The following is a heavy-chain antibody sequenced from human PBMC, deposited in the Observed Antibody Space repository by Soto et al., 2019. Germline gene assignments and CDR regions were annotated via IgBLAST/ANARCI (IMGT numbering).Heavy chain of an antibody. J-gene: IGHJ4*02. CDR3: ARDIGYTFGSLNY. Sequence: HVELVQSGADLKKPGASVTISCKASGYTFTDYALHWVRQAPGQRLEWMGWMNAGVGNTLYSQKFQGRITITRDTSASTAYMELNSLKSEDTAIYYCARDIGYTFGSLNYWGPGTLVTVSS. V-gene: IGHV1-3*01. CDR2: MNAGVGNT. D-gene: IGHD5-18*01. CDR1: GYTFTDYA.